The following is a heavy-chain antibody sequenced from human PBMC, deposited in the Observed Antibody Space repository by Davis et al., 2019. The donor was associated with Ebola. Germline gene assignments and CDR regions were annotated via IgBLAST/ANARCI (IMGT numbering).Heavy chain of an antibody. CDR2: INSDGSTT. Sequence: PGGSLRLSCAASGFTFSSYWMHWVRQAPGKGLVWVSRINSDGSTTKYADSVKGRFTISRDNAKNTLYLQMSSLRVDDTAVYYCARVQYASTWYIDYWGQGTLVTVSS. D-gene: IGHD2-2*01. CDR1: GFTFSSYW. CDR3: ARVQYASTWYIDY. J-gene: IGHJ4*02. V-gene: IGHV3-74*03.